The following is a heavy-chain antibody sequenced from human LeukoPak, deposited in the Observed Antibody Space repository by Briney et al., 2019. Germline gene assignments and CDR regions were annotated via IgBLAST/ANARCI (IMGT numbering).Heavy chain of an antibody. V-gene: IGHV3-9*01. Sequence: GRSPRLSCAASGFTFDDYAMHWVRQAPGKGLEWVSGISWNSGSIGYADSVKGRFTISRDNAKNSLYLQMNSLRAEDTALYYCAKALAVAGLGGYYYYGMDVWGQGTTVTVSS. CDR3: AKALAVAGLGGYYYYGMDV. CDR2: ISWNSGSI. CDR1: GFTFDDYA. D-gene: IGHD6-19*01. J-gene: IGHJ6*02.